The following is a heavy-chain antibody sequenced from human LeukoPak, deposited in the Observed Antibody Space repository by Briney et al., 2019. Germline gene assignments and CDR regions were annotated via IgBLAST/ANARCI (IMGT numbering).Heavy chain of an antibody. J-gene: IGHJ6*02. CDR1: GGSFSGYY. Sequence: SETLSLTCAVYGGSFSGYYWSWVRQPPGKGLEWIGEINHSGSTNYNPSLKSRVTISVDTSKKQFSLKLSSVTAADTAMYYCARDRSPEGYYDSSHWDYYHGMDVWGQGTTVTVSS. V-gene: IGHV4-34*01. CDR3: ARDRSPEGYYDSSHWDYYHGMDV. D-gene: IGHD3-22*01. CDR2: INHSGST.